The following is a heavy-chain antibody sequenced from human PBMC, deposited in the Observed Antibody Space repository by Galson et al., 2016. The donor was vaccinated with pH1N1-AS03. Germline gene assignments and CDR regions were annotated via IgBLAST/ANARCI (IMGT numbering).Heavy chain of an antibody. D-gene: IGHD1-1*01. Sequence: SLRLSCAASGFTFSSYSVNWVRQAPGKGLEWVSSISSRSSDIYYADSVKGRFTISRDNARRSLYLQMNSLRAEDTAVYYCAKVGGVFDWNDYNYMDVWGTGTTVTVAS. CDR2: ISSRSSDI. CDR1: GFTFSSYS. V-gene: IGHV3-21*01. CDR3: AKVGGVFDWNDYNYMDV. J-gene: IGHJ6*03.